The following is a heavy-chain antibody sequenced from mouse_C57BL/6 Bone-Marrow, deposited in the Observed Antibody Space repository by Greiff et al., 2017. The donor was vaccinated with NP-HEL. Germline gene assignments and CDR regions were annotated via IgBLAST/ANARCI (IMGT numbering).Heavy chain of an antibody. Sequence: LQQPGAELVRPGSSVKLSCKASGYTFTSYWMDWVKQRPGQGLEWIGNIYPSDSETHYNQKFKDKATLTVDKSSSTAYMQLSSLTSEDSAVHYWSRPRPLFFLGFRGQGTTLTVSS. CDR1: GYTFTSYW. V-gene: IGHV1-61*01. CDR2: IYPSDSET. J-gene: IGHJ2*01. CDR3: SRPRPLFFLGF.